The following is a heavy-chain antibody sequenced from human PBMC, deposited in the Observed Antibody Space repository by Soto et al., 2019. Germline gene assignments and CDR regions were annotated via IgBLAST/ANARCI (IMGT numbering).Heavy chain of an antibody. D-gene: IGHD3-10*01. J-gene: IGHJ5*02. CDR2: MNPNSGNT. CDR3: ARGPSSPLLWFGESDDP. Sequence: QVQLVQSGAEVKKPGASVKVSCKASGYTFTSYDINWVRQATGQGLEWMGWMNPNSGNTGYAQKFQGRVTMTRNTSISTAYMELSSLRSEDTAVYYCARGPSSPLLWFGESDDPWGQGTLVTVSS. V-gene: IGHV1-8*01. CDR1: GYTFTSYD.